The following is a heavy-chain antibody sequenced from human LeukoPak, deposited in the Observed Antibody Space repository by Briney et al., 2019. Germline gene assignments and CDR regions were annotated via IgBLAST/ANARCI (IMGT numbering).Heavy chain of an antibody. D-gene: IGHD4-17*01. CDR2: ISGSGGST. V-gene: IGHV3-23*01. CDR1: GFTFSSYA. J-gene: IGHJ4*02. Sequence: PGGSLRLSCAASGFTFSSYAMSWVRQAPGKGLEWVSAISGSGGSTYYADSVKGRFTISRDNSKNTLYLQMNSLRADETAIYYCARAPGGFHGDYSPIAYWGQGTLVTVSS. CDR3: ARAPGGFHGDYSPIAY.